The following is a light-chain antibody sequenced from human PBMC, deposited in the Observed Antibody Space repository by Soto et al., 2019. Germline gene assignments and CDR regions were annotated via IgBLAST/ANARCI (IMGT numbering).Light chain of an antibody. CDR1: QSIGRF. V-gene: IGKV1-39*01. Sequence: DIQMTQSPSTLTASVGDTVTITCRASQSIGRFLNWHQQKPGKAPNVLINVASTLRSGVPSRFSGSGSGTDFNLTINSLQPEDFATYFCQQSFTTPLTFCGGTNVDIK. J-gene: IGKJ4*01. CDR3: QQSFTTPLT. CDR2: VAS.